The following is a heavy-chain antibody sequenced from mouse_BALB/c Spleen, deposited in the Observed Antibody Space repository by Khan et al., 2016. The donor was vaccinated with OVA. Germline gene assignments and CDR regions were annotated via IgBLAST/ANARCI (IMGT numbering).Heavy chain of an antibody. J-gene: IGHJ2*01. CDR2: ISSGGSHT. V-gene: IGHV5-6-4*01. CDR1: GFSFSTYS. CDR3: TRHRGYYGYNPYFDY. Sequence: EVQLQESGGDLVRPGGSLKLSCAASGFSFSTYSMSWVRQTPEKRLEWVATISSGGSHTYSPDSVKGRFTISRDNAKNTLYLQMSSLKSEDTAMYYCTRHRGYYGYNPYFDYWGQGTTLTVSS. D-gene: IGHD1-1*01.